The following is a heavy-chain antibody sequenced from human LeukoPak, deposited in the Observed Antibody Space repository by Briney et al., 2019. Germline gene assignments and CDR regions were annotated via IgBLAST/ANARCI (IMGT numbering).Heavy chain of an antibody. J-gene: IGHJ5*02. V-gene: IGHV4-59*08. CDR3: ARFGPPSGVDP. CDR2: IYYSGST. D-gene: IGHD3-16*01. Sequence: SETLSLTCTVSGGSISSYYWSWIRQPPGKGLEWIGYIYYSGSTNYNPSLKSRVTISVDTSNNQFSLKLSSVTAADTAVYYCARFGPPSGVDPWGQGTLVTVSS. CDR1: GGSISSYY.